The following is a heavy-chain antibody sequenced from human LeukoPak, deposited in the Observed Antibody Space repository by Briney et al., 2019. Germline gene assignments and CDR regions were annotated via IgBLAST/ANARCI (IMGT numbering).Heavy chain of an antibody. Sequence: GGSLRLSCAASGFTVSSNYMSWVRQAPGKGLEWVSVIYSGGSTYYADSVKGRFTISRDNSKNTLYLRMNSLKAEDTAVYYCAKDRAQQLVLDFWGQGTLVTVSS. CDR3: AKDRAQQLVLDF. D-gene: IGHD6-13*01. J-gene: IGHJ4*02. CDR2: IYSGGST. V-gene: IGHV3-53*01. CDR1: GFTVSSNY.